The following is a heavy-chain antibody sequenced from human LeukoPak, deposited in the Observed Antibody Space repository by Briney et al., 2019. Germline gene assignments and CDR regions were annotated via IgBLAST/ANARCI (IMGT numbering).Heavy chain of an antibody. Sequence: ASVKVSCKASGYTFTGYYMHWVRQAPGQGLEWMGWINPNSGGTNYAQKFQGRVTMTRDTSISTAYMELSRLRSDDTAVYYCARENIPYDSSGWTRPTFDYWGQGTLVTVSS. CDR2: INPNSGGT. D-gene: IGHD6-19*01. V-gene: IGHV1-2*02. CDR3: ARENIPYDSSGWTRPTFDY. J-gene: IGHJ4*02. CDR1: GYTFTGYY.